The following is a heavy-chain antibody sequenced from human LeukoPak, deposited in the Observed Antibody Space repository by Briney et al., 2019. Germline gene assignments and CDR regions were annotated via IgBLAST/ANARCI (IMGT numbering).Heavy chain of an antibody. J-gene: IGHJ6*03. CDR2: IIPIFGTA. D-gene: IGHD2-2*01. Sequence: SVKVSCKASGGTFSSYAISWVRQAPGQGLEWTGGIIPIFGTANYAQKFQGRVTITTDESTSTAYMELSSLRSEDTAVYYCARDLRVPAAREGYYYYMDVWGKGTTVTVSS. V-gene: IGHV1-69*05. CDR1: GGTFSSYA. CDR3: ARDLRVPAAREGYYYYMDV.